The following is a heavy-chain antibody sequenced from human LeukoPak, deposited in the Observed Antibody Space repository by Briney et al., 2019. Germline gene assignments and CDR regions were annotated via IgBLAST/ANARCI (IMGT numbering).Heavy chain of an antibody. CDR1: GGSISGYY. Sequence: SETLSLTCTVSGGSISGYYWSWIRQPARKGLEWIGRIYTSGNTNYNPSLKSRVTMSVDTSKNEFSLKLSSVTAADTAVYYCAREIRYGSGSYYINYYYHMDVWGKGTTVTVSS. V-gene: IGHV4-4*07. J-gene: IGHJ6*03. CDR2: IYTSGNT. D-gene: IGHD3-10*01. CDR3: AREIRYGSGSYYINYYYHMDV.